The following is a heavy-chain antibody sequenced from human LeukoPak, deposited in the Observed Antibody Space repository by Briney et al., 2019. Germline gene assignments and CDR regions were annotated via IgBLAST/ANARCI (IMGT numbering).Heavy chain of an antibody. D-gene: IGHD1-26*01. Sequence: GESLKISCKGSGYSFLSYWIGWVRQMPGKGLEWMGIIYPADSDTRYSPSFQGQVTISADKSINTAYLQWNSLKASDTAIYYCAKRRGATTSAWFDPWGQGTLVTVSS. CDR3: AKRRGATTSAWFDP. V-gene: IGHV5-51*01. J-gene: IGHJ5*02. CDR1: GYSFLSYW. CDR2: IYPADSDT.